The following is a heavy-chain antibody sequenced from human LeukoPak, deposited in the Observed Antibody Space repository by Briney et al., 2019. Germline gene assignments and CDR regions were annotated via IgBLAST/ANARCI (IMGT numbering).Heavy chain of an antibody. Sequence: KTGGSLRLSCAASGFTFSTYSMTWVRQAPGKGLEWVSSISTSSSYIYYADSVKGRFTISRDNAKNSLYLQMNSLRAEDTAVYYCARACGGDCYLSDYWGQGTLVTVSS. D-gene: IGHD2-21*02. V-gene: IGHV3-21*01. CDR3: ARACGGDCYLSDY. J-gene: IGHJ4*02. CDR1: GFTFSTYS. CDR2: ISTSSSYI.